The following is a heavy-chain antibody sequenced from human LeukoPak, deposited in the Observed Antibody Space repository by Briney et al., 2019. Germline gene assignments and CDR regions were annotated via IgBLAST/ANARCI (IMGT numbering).Heavy chain of an antibody. CDR1: GFTFSHYC. J-gene: IGHJ4*02. CDR3: VREMEAVVPGGTFDL. V-gene: IGHV3-30-3*01. Sequence: GGSLRLSCAASGFTFSHYCMNWVRQAPGKGLDWVAVISYDGNDAYYTDSVKGRFTISRDNPTNMIHLQMNRLRVEDTAIYYWVREMEAVVPGGTFDLWGQGSLVAVSS. D-gene: IGHD2-2*01. CDR2: ISYDGNDA.